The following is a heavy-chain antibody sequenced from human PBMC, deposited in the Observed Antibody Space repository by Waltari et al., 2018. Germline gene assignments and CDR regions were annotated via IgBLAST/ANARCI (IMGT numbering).Heavy chain of an antibody. CDR2: KGHYNHDN. J-gene: IGHJ4*02. V-gene: IGHV3-30*01. CDR1: GFTLSQVP. Sequence: QEQLVEAGGGVVQPGASLRLSCAAPGFTLSQVPMHWVRQAPGKGLEWLAVKGHYNHDNQYADSARGRFTVSRDNSKNTLYLQMNSLTVGDTAVYYCAREVGSSGHAGYFGYWGQGTLVTVSS. CDR3: AREVGSSGHAGYFGY. D-gene: IGHD6-19*01.